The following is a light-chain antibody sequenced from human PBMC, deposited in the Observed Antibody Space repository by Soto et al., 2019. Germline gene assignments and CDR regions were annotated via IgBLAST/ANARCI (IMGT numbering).Light chain of an antibody. V-gene: IGLV2-14*03. CDR1: ISDDGAYIY. CDR2: EVN. Sequence: QSVLTQPASVSGSPGQSITISCGGTISDDGAYIYVSWYQRYPGKAPKLIIYEVNNRPSGVSGRFSGSKSDTTAYLTISGLQAEDEADYYCSSYSDSDTKVFGTGTKVTVL. CDR3: SSYSDSDTKV. J-gene: IGLJ1*01.